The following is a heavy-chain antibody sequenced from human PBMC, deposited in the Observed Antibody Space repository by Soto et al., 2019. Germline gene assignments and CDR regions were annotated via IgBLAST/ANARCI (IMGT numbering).Heavy chain of an antibody. D-gene: IGHD2-2*01. CDR1: GGSISSYY. Sequence: SETLSLTCTVSGGSISSYYWSWIRQPPGKGLEWIGYIYYSGSTNYNPSLKSRVTISVDTSKYQFSLKLSSVTAADTAVYYCARVGGYCSSTSCQNWFDPWGQGTLVTVSS. CDR2: IYYSGST. J-gene: IGHJ5*02. CDR3: ARVGGYCSSTSCQNWFDP. V-gene: IGHV4-59*01.